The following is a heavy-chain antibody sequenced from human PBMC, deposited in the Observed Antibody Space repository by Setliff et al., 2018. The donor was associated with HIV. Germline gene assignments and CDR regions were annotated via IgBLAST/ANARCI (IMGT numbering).Heavy chain of an antibody. V-gene: IGHV1-69*13. CDR3: ARVAEMATIGYNYFYMDV. J-gene: IGHJ6*03. D-gene: IGHD5-12*01. CDR1: GGTFRSYG. CDR2: IIPMFGTT. Sequence: SVKVSCKASGGTFRSYGISWVRQAPGQGTEWMAGIIPMFGTTNYAQKFQGRVTITADESTSTAYMELSSLRPDDTAVYYCARVAEMATIGYNYFYMDVWGQGTTVTVSS.